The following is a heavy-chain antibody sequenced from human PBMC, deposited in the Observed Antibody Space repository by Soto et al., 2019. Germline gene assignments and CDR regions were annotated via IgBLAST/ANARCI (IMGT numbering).Heavy chain of an antibody. V-gene: IGHV4-34*01. Sequence: QVQLQQWGAGLLKPSETLSLTCAVYGGSFSGYYWSWIRQPPGKGLEWIGEINHSGSTNYNPSLKSRVTISVDTSKNQFSLKLSSVTVADTAVYYCARVRVPYYFDYWGQGTLVTVSS. CDR1: GGSFSGYY. CDR3: ARVRVPYYFDY. J-gene: IGHJ4*02. CDR2: INHSGST.